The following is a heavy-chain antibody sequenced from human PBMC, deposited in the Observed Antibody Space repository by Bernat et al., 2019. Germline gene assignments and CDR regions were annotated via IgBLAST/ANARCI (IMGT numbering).Heavy chain of an antibody. J-gene: IGHJ4*02. CDR1: GFTFSSYG. CDR3: AKGSAGTGLDY. D-gene: IGHD1-7*01. V-gene: IGHV3-30*18. CDR2: ISYDGSNK. Sequence: QVQLVESGGGVVQPGRSLRLSCAASGFTFSSYGMHWVRQAPGKGLEWVAVISYDGSNKYYADSVKGRFTISRDNSKNTLYLQMNSLRAEDTAVYYCAKGSAGTGLDYWGQGTLVTVSS.